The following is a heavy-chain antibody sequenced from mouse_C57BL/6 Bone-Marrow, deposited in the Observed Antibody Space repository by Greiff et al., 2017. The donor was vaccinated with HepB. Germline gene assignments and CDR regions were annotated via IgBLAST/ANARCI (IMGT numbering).Heavy chain of an antibody. J-gene: IGHJ4*01. Sequence: VQLQESGAELVRPGASVKLSCKASGYTFTDYYINWVKQRPGQGLEWIARIYPGSGNTYYNEKFKGKATLTAEKSSSTAYMQLSSLTSEDSAVYFCAGITTERDYYAMDYWGQGTSVTVSS. CDR1: GYTFTDYY. D-gene: IGHD1-1*01. V-gene: IGHV1-76*01. CDR2: IYPGSGNT. CDR3: AGITTERDYYAMDY.